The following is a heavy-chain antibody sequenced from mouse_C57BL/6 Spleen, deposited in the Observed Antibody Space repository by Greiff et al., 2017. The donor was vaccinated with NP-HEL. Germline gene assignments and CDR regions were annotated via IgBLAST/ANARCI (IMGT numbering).Heavy chain of an antibody. CDR3: ASLRGLDY. CDR1: GFTFSDYG. D-gene: IGHD1-1*01. V-gene: IGHV5-17*01. CDR2: ISSGSSTI. J-gene: IGHJ2*01. Sequence: VKLMESGGGLVKPGGSLKLSCAASGFTFSDYGMHWVRQAPEKGLEWVAYISSGSSTIYYADTVKGRFTISRDNAKNTLFLQMTSLRSEDTAMYYCASLRGLDYWGQGTTLTVSS.